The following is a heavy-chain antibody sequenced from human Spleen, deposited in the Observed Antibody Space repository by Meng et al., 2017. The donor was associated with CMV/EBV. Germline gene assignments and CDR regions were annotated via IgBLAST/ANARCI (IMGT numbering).Heavy chain of an antibody. CDR1: GGSFSGYY. D-gene: IGHD3-3*01. CDR2: INHSGST. Sequence: GSLRLSCAVYGGSFSGYYWSWIRQPPGKGLEWIGEINHSGSTNYNPSLKSRVTISVDTSKNQFALKLSSVTAADTAVYYCARGVLRFLEWLPNDYWGQGTLVTVSS. V-gene: IGHV4-34*01. CDR3: ARGVLRFLEWLPNDY. J-gene: IGHJ4*02.